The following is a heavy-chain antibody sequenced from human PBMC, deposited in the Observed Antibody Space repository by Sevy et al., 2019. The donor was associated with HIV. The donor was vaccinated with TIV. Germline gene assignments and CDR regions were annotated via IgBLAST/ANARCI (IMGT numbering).Heavy chain of an antibody. CDR3: AKGIAASGYYSDS. D-gene: IGHD6-13*01. CDR2: LWYDGDNK. CDR1: GFTFSRYG. V-gene: IGHV3-33*06. J-gene: IGHJ4*02. Sequence: GGSLRLSCAASGFTFSRYGMHWVRQTPGKGMEWVAGLWYDGDNKDYSDYGKGRFTISRDNTKNTVYLHMSSLRVEDTATYYCAKGIAASGYYSDSWGQGTLVTVSS.